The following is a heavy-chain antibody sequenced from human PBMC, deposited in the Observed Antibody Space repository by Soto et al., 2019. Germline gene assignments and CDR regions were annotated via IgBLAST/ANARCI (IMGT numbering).Heavy chain of an antibody. V-gene: IGHV4-4*02. Sequence: QVQLQESGPGLVKPSGTLSLTCAVSGGSISSSNWWSWVRQPPGKGLEWIGEIYHSGSTNYNPSLKSRVTLSVDKSKNQFSLKLSSVTAADTAVYYCARAAPKYYYDSSGYYYVSAFDYWGQGTLVTVSS. CDR1: GGSISSSNW. CDR3: ARAAPKYYYDSSGYYYVSAFDY. CDR2: IYHSGST. J-gene: IGHJ4*02. D-gene: IGHD3-22*01.